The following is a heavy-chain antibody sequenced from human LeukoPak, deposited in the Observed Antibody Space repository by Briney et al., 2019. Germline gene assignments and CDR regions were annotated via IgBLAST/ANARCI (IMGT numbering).Heavy chain of an antibody. D-gene: IGHD3-22*01. CDR3: ARAGKYYYDSSGYYRHAFDI. CDR1: GFTFDDYG. Sequence: PGGSLRLSCAASGFTFDDYGMSWVRQAPGKGLEWVSGINWNGGSTGYADSVKGRFTISKDNAKNSLYLQMNSLRAEDTALYHCARAGKYYYDSSGYYRHAFDIWGQGTMVTVSS. V-gene: IGHV3-20*01. J-gene: IGHJ3*02. CDR2: INWNGGST.